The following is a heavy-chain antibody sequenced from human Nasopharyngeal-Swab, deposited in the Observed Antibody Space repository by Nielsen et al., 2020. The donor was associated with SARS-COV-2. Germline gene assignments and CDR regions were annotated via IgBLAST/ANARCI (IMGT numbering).Heavy chain of an antibody. Sequence: GGSLRLSCAASGFTFSSYEMNWVRQAPGKGLEWVSYISSSGSTIYYADSVKGRFTISRDNAKNSLYLQMNSLRAEDTAVYYCARDSYSSSWYENRRFDPWGQGTLVTVSS. D-gene: IGHD6-13*01. J-gene: IGHJ5*02. CDR1: GFTFSSYE. CDR3: ARDSYSSSWYENRRFDP. CDR2: ISSSGSTI. V-gene: IGHV3-48*03.